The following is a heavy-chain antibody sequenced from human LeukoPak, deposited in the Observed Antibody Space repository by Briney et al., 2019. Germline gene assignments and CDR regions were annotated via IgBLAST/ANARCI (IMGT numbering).Heavy chain of an antibody. V-gene: IGHV3-21*01. CDR3: ARAFLYSSSWYAGY. J-gene: IGHJ4*02. CDR1: GFTFSSYS. CDR2: ISSSSSYI. D-gene: IGHD6-13*01. Sequence: GGSLRLSCAASGFTFSSYSMNWVRQAPGKGLEWVSSISSSSSYIYYADSVKGRFTLSRDNAKNSLYLQMNSLRAEDTAVYYCARAFLYSSSWYAGYWGQGTLVTVSS.